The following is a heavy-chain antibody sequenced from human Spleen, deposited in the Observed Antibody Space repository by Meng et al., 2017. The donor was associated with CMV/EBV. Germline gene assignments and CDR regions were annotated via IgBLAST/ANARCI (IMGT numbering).Heavy chain of an antibody. V-gene: IGHV3-13*01. Sequence: GESLKISCAASGFTFSSNDMHWVRQTTGKGLEWVSAIGTAGDTYYPGSVKGRFTISRENAKNSLYLQMNSLRAGDTAVYYCARAVGGTGFWDWGQGTLVTVSS. CDR2: IGTAGDT. J-gene: IGHJ4*02. D-gene: IGHD7-27*01. CDR3: ARAVGGTGFWD. CDR1: GFTFSSND.